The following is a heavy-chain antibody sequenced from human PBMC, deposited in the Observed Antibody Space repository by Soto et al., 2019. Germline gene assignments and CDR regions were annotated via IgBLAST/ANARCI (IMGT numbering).Heavy chain of an antibody. J-gene: IGHJ5*02. CDR3: ARGKITGTNWFDP. CDR2: IGTAGDT. V-gene: IGHV3-13*01. D-gene: IGHD1-7*01. CDR1: GFTFSSYD. Sequence: EVQLVESGGGLVQPGGSLRFSCAASGFTFSSYDMHWVRQATGKGLEWVSAIGTAGDTYYPGSVKGRFTISRENAKNSLYLQMNSLRAGDTAVYYCARGKITGTNWFDPWGQGTLVTVSS.